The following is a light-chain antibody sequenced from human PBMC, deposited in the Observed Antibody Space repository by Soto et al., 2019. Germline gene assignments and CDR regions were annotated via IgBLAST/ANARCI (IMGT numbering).Light chain of an antibody. CDR2: TAS. V-gene: IGKV1-9*01. CDR1: QGIRSH. J-gene: IGKJ1*01. CDR3: QQYNNWPQT. Sequence: DIQLTQSPSFLSASVGDEVAITCRASQGIRSHLAWYQQKPGKAPKLLIYTASTLQSGVPSRFSGGGSGTEFTLTISSLQPEDFAVYYCQQYNNWPQTFGQGTKVDIK.